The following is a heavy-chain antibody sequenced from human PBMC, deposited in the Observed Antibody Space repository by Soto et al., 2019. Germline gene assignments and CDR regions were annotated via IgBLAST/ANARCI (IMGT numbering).Heavy chain of an antibody. CDR2: IYYTGST. CDR1: GGSSMSIDCC. V-gene: IGHV4-39*01. D-gene: IGHD1-26*01. CDR3: VSGGWWETRQDY. J-gene: IGHJ4*02. Sequence: SETLPLTSSVSGGSSMSIDCCWAWIRQPPGKGLEWIWSIYYTGSTYYTPSLKSRVSISADTSENQFLLKLASVTAADRGVYHCVSGGWWETRQDYWGQGTSVNV.